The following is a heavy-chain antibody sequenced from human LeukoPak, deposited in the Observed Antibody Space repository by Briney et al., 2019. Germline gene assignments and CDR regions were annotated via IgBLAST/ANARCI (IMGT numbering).Heavy chain of an antibody. CDR3: ASYYGDPDY. Sequence: PGRSLRLSCAASGFTFSSYSMNWVRQAPGKGLEWVSYISSSSSTIYYADSVKGRFTIPRDNAKNSLYLQMNSLRAEDTAVYYCASYYGDPDYWGQGTLVTVSS. V-gene: IGHV3-48*01. CDR2: ISSSSSTI. D-gene: IGHD4-17*01. J-gene: IGHJ4*02. CDR1: GFTFSSYS.